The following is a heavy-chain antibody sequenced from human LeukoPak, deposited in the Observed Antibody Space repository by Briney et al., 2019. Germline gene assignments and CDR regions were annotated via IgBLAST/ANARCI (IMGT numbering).Heavy chain of an antibody. Sequence: ASVKVSCKASGYTFTSYGISWVRQAPGQGLEWMGWISAYNGNTNYAQKLQGRVTMTTDTSTSTAYMELSSLRSEDTAVYYCARVKSYMGWFDPWGQGTLVTVSS. CDR1: GYTFTSYG. CDR3: ARVKSYMGWFDP. CDR2: ISAYNGNT. V-gene: IGHV1-18*01. J-gene: IGHJ5*02. D-gene: IGHD1-1*01.